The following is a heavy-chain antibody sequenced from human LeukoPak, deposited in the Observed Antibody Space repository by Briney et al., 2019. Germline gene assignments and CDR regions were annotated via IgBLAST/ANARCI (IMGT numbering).Heavy chain of an antibody. CDR3: ARQTGSGLFILP. Sequence: SETLSLTCTVSGVSISSSNSYWGGIRQPPGKGLEWIGSIYYSGNTYYNASLKSQVSISIDTSKNQFSLRLTSVTAADTAVYYCARQTGSGLFILPGGQGTLVTVSS. J-gene: IGHJ4*02. D-gene: IGHD3/OR15-3a*01. CDR1: GVSISSSNSY. V-gene: IGHV4-39*01. CDR2: IYYSGNT.